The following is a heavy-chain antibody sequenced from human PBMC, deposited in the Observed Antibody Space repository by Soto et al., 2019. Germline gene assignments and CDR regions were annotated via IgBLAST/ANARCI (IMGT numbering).Heavy chain of an antibody. CDR2: IYWDDDK. D-gene: IGHD4-17*01. Sequence: QITLKESGPTLAKPPQTLMLTCTISGFSLTTSRLGVGWICQPPRKAVEWLALIYWDDDKRYSPSLKSRLTIANDPAQTQVVLTMTNMDPADTATYCCAHRTTTVTCWVDPWGQGTL. CDR1: GFSLTTSRLG. V-gene: IGHV2-5*02. CDR3: AHRTTTVTCWVDP. J-gene: IGHJ5*02.